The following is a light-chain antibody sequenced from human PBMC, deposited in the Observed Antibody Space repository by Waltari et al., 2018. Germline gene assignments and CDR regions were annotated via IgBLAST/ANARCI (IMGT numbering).Light chain of an antibody. CDR2: GAS. CDR3: QQYNNWPRT. V-gene: IGKV3-15*01. Sequence: EIVMTQSPATLSVSPVERVTLSCRASQSVRSKLGWHQKKPGQAPRRLIYGASTRATDIPARFSGSGSGTEFTLTISSLQSEDFAVYYCQQYNNWPRTFGGGTKVEIK. CDR1: QSVRSK. J-gene: IGKJ4*01.